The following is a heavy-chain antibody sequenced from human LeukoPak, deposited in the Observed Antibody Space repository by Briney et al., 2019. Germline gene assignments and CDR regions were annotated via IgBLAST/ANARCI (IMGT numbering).Heavy chain of an antibody. CDR3: TREQVYCGSTSCPGDY. V-gene: IGHV3-49*04. CDR1: GFTFGDYA. J-gene: IGHJ4*02. Sequence: GGSLRLSCTASGFTFGDYAMSWVRQAPGKGLAWVGFIRSKAYGGTTEYAASVKGRFTISRDDSKSIVYLQMNSLKTEDTAVYYCTREQVYCGSTSCPGDYWGQGTLVTVSS. CDR2: IRSKAYGGTT. D-gene: IGHD2-2*01.